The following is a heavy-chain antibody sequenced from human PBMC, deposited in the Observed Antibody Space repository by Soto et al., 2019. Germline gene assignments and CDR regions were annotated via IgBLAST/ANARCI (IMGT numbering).Heavy chain of an antibody. CDR1: GFTFGGYS. V-gene: IGHV3-48*02. CDR2: ISSLSSPR. D-gene: IGHD2-15*01. CDR3: VREYILVARSVDY. Sequence: EVQLVESGGGLVQTGGSLRLSCAASGFTFGGYSMNWVRQAPGNGLEWISYISSLSSPRYYAESVEGRFIISRDTANNSLYLQMNSLRDEDTAVYFCVREYILVARSVDYWGQGTLVTVSS. J-gene: IGHJ4*02.